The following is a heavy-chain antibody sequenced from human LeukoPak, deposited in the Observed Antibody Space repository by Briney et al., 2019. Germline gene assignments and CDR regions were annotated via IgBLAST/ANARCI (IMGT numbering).Heavy chain of an antibody. CDR2: IYYSGST. Sequence: SETLSLTCTVSGGSISSGDYYWSWIRQPPGKGLEWIGYIYYSGSTYYNPSLKSRVTISVDTSKNQFSLKLSSVTAADTAVYYCARESRKRSVGGASLEGDYWGQGTLVTVSS. J-gene: IGHJ4*02. CDR1: GGSISSGDYY. V-gene: IGHV4-30-4*01. D-gene: IGHD2-21*01. CDR3: ARESRKRSVGGASLEGDY.